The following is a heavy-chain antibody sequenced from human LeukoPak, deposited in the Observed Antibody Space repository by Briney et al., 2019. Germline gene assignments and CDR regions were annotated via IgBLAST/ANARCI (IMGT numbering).Heavy chain of an antibody. V-gene: IGHV3-23*01. J-gene: IGHJ4*02. Sequence: PGGSLRLSCAASGFTFSSYAMSWIRQAPGKGLEWVSVISGSGATTYYADSVKGRFTISRDNSKNTLYLQMNSLRAEDTTIYYCAKFDYGDGTKRRTVDCWGQGTLVTVSS. D-gene: IGHD4-17*01. CDR2: ISGSGATT. CDR3: AKFDYGDGTKRRTVDC. CDR1: GFTFSSYA.